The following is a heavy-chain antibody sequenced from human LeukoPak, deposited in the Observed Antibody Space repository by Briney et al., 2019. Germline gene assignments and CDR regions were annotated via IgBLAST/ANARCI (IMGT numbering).Heavy chain of an antibody. D-gene: IGHD1-26*01. CDR3: ARGGGSYDYYYYGMDV. CDR2: IWYDGSNK. V-gene: IGHV3-33*01. J-gene: IGHJ6*02. Sequence: GGSLRLSCAASGFTFSSYGMHWVRQAPGKGLEWVAVIWYDGSNKYYADSVKGRFTISRDNSKNTLYLQMNSLRAEDTAVYYCARGGGSYDYYYYGMDVWGQGTTDTVSS. CDR1: GFTFSSYG.